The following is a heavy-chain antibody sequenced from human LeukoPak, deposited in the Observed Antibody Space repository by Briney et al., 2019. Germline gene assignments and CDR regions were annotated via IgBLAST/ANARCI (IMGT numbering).Heavy chain of an antibody. J-gene: IGHJ4*02. D-gene: IGHD3-22*01. V-gene: IGHV1-2*02. CDR3: ARATPYTPYYYDSSGRGGDFDY. CDR2: INPHSGGT. Sequence: ASVKVSCKASGYTFIGYYIHWVRQAPGQGLEWMGWINPHSGGTNYAQRFQGRVTMTRDTSISTAYMELSRLRSDDTAVYYCARATPYTPYYYDSSGRGGDFDYWGQGTLVTVSS. CDR1: GYTFIGYY.